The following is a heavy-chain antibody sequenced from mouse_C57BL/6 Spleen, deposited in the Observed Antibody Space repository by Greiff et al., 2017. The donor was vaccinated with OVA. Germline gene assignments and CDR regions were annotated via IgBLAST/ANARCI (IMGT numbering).Heavy chain of an antibody. V-gene: IGHV3-6*01. D-gene: IGHD2-1*01. CDR3: AGNGNYEYFDV. CDR1: GYSITSGYY. J-gene: IGHJ1*03. CDR2: ISYDGSN. Sequence: VQLQQSGPGLVKPSQSLSLTCSVTGYSITSGYYWNWIRQFPGNKLEWMGYISYDGSNNYNPSLKNRISITRDTSKNQFFLKLNSVTTEDTATYYCAGNGNYEYFDVWGTGTTDTVSS.